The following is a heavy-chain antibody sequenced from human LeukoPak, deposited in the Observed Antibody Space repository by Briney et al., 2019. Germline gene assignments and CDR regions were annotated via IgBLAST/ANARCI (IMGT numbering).Heavy chain of an antibody. V-gene: IGHV4-4*02. CDR2: SYYSGST. D-gene: IGHD6-13*01. Sequence: SETLSLTCAVSGGSISSSNWWSWVRQPPGKGLEWIGESYYSGSTNYNPSLKSRVTISVDKSKNQFSLKLSSVTAADTAVYYCARLAAAGRSDWFDPWGQGTLVTVSS. CDR1: GGSISSSNW. CDR3: ARLAAAGRSDWFDP. J-gene: IGHJ5*02.